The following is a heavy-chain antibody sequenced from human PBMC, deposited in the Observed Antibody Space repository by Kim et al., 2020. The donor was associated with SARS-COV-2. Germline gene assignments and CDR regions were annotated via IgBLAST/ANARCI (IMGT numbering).Heavy chain of an antibody. J-gene: IGHJ3*02. CDR2: IYWDDDK. CDR3: AHRPQDYYGGAFDI. Sequence: SGPTLVKPTQTLTLTCTFSGFSLSTSGVGVGWIRQPPGKALEWLALIYWDDDKRYSPSLKSRLTITKDTSKNQVVLTMTNMDPVDTATYYCAHRPQDYYGGAFDIWGQGTMVTVSS. D-gene: IGHD3-10*01. V-gene: IGHV2-5*02. CDR1: GFSLSTSGVG.